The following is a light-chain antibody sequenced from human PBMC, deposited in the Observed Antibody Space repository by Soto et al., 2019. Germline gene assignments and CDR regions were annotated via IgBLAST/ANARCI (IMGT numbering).Light chain of an antibody. V-gene: IGKV1-39*01. CDR3: QQSYSTPIT. J-gene: IGKJ5*01. CDR2: AAS. Sequence: DIQMTQSPSSLSASVGDRVTITCRASQSISNYLNWYQQKPGKAPKVLIYAASNLQSGVPSRFSGSGSGTDFTLTISSLQPEDFATYSCQQSYSTPITFGQGTRLEIE. CDR1: QSISNY.